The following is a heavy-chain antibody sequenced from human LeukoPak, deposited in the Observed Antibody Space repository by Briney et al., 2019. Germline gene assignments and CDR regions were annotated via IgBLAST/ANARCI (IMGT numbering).Heavy chain of an antibody. J-gene: IGHJ4*02. CDR2: IYYSGST. CDR3: ARLEYYYDSSGPPAGDFDY. CDR1: GGSISSYY. V-gene: IGHV4-59*08. D-gene: IGHD3-22*01. Sequence: SETLSLTCTVSGGSISSYYWSWIRQPPGKGLEWIGYIYYSGSTNYNPSLKSRVTISVDTFKNQFSLKLSSVTAADTAVYYCARLEYYYDSSGPPAGDFDYWGQGTLVTVSS.